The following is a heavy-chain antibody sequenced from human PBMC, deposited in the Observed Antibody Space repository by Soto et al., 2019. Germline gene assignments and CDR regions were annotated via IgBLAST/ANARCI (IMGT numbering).Heavy chain of an antibody. D-gene: IGHD3-22*01. CDR3: AIVSITMVVVPFGVS. CDR2: INTYSGDT. J-gene: IGHJ5*02. V-gene: IGHV1-18*04. Sequence: ASVKVSCKTSGYTFTSYVISWVLQAPGQGLEWMGWINTYSGDTIYAQKVQGRVSMTTDTSTSTAYMDLKSLRADDTAMYYCAIVSITMVVVPFGVSCGQGTVVTVAS. CDR1: GYTFTSYV.